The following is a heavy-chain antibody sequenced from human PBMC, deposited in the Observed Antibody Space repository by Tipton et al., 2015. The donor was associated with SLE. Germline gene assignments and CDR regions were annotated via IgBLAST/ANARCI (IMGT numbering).Heavy chain of an antibody. Sequence: SLRLSCAASGFTFSSYAMSWVRQAPGKGLEWVSAISGSGGSTYYADSVKGRFTISRDNSKNTLYLQMNSLRAEDTAVYYCAKDKWGIAAAGTWGMDVWGQGTTVTVSS. CDR2: ISGSGGST. V-gene: IGHV3-23*01. CDR1: GFTFSSYA. J-gene: IGHJ6*02. D-gene: IGHD6-13*01. CDR3: AKDKWGIAAAGTWGMDV.